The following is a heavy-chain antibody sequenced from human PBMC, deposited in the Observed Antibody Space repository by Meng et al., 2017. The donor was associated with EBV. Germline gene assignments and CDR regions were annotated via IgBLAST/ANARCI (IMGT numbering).Heavy chain of an antibody. V-gene: IGHV3-53*01. CDR2: IYSGGST. Sequence: EVQLVESGVGLIQPAGSLRLSCAAPGFPVSSNYMSWVRQAPGKGLEWVSVIYSGGSTYYADSVKGRFTISRDNSKNTLYLQMNSLRAEDTAVYYCARDSGGFDYWGQGTLVTVSS. D-gene: IGHD6-19*01. CDR1: GFPVSSNY. CDR3: ARDSGGFDY. J-gene: IGHJ4*02.